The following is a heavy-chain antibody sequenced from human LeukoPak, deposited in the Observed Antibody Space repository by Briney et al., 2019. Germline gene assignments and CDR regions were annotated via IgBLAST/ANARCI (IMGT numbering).Heavy chain of an antibody. CDR1: GGSFSGYY. Sequence: SETLSLTCAVYGGSFSGYYWSWIRQPPGKGLEWIGEINHSGSTNYNPSLKSRVTISVDTSKNQFSLKLSSVTAADTAVYYCARGGIAAAGVRRKIDYWGQGTLVTVS. D-gene: IGHD6-13*01. CDR2: INHSGST. V-gene: IGHV4-34*01. CDR3: ARGGIAAAGVRRKIDY. J-gene: IGHJ4*02.